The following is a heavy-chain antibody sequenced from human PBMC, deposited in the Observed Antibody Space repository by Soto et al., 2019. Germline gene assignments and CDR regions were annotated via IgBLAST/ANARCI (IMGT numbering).Heavy chain of an antibody. V-gene: IGHV3-21*01. D-gene: IGHD3-22*01. J-gene: IGHJ4*02. CDR2: ISSSSSYI. CDR3: ARGMITMIVVVMDY. CDR1: GFTFSSYS. Sequence: PGGSLRLSCAASGFTFSSYSMDWVRQAPGKGLEWVSSISSSSSYIYYADSVKGRFTISRDNAKNSLYLQMNSLRAEDTAVYYCARGMITMIVVVMDYWGQGTLVTVSS.